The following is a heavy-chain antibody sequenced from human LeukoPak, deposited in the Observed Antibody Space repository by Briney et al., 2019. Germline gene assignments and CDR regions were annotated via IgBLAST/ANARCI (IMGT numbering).Heavy chain of an antibody. CDR1: GFTFSNYW. J-gene: IGHJ4*02. V-gene: IGHV3-15*01. CDR3: TTVYSDSSGYYFNYCDY. CDR2: IKSKTDGETT. D-gene: IGHD3-22*01. Sequence: GGSLRLSCAASGFTFSNYWMSWVRQAPGKGLEWVGRIKSKTDGETTDYAAPVKGRFTISRDDSKNTLYLQMNSLKTEDTAVYYCTTVYSDSSGYYFNYCDYWGQGTLVTVST.